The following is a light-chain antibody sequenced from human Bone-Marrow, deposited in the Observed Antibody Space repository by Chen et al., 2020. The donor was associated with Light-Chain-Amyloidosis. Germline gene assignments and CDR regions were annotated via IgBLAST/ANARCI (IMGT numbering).Light chain of an antibody. CDR2: GAS. CDR3: QQYDNWKT. CDR1: QSINNK. Sequence: EIVMTQSPATLSVSPGDRVTLSCRASQSINNKLAWYQQKPGQAPRRLIYGASTRSTGIPARFSGSGSGTEFTLTISSMQPEDFAVYYCQQYDNWKTFGQGTNVEIK. V-gene: IGKV3-15*01. J-gene: IGKJ1*01.